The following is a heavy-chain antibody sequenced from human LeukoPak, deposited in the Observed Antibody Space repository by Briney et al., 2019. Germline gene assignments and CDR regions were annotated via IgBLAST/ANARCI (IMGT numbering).Heavy chain of an antibody. Sequence: GGSLRLSCAASGFTFSSYSMNWVRQAPGKGLEWVSSISSSSSYIYYAYSVKGRFTISRDNAKNSLYLQMNSLSAEDTAVYYCARDSGVYGGSGSYTANWFDPWGQGTLVTVSS. CDR3: ARDSGVYGGSGSYTANWFDP. CDR2: ISSSSSYI. CDR1: GFTFSSYS. J-gene: IGHJ5*02. D-gene: IGHD3-10*01. V-gene: IGHV3-21*01.